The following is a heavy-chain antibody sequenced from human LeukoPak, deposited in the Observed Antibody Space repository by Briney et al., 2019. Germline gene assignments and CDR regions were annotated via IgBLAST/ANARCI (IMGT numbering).Heavy chain of an antibody. V-gene: IGHV4-34*01. Sequence: SETLSLTCTVSGGSISSYYWSWIRQPPGKGLEWIGEINHSGSTNYNPSLKSRVTISVDTSKNQFSLKLSSVTAADTAVYYCARFRKTYYYYYYMDVWGKGTTVTVSS. J-gene: IGHJ6*03. CDR3: ARFRKTYYYYYYMDV. CDR2: INHSGST. CDR1: GGSISSYY.